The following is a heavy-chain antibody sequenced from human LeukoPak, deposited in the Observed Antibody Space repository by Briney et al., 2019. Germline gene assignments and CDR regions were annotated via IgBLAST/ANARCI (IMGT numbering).Heavy chain of an antibody. CDR2: ISAYNGNT. J-gene: IGHJ3*02. Sequence: ASVKVSCKAPGYTFTSYGISWVRQAPGQGLEWMGWISAYNGNTNYAQKLQGRVTMTTDTSTSTAYMELRSLRSDDTAVYYCARSGYCSGGSCYPDAFDIWGQGTMVTVSS. CDR1: GYTFTSYG. CDR3: ARSGYCSGGSCYPDAFDI. V-gene: IGHV1-18*04. D-gene: IGHD2-15*01.